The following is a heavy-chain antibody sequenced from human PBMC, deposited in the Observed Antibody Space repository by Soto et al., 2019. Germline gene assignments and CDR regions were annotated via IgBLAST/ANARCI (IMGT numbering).Heavy chain of an antibody. CDR2: IYYSGST. Sequence: QVQLQESGPGLVKPSETLSLTCTVSGGSISSYYWSWIRQPPGKGLEWIGYIYYSGSTNYNPSLKSRVTISVDTSKNQFSLKLSSVTAADTAVYYCARHLRGGGAAAGNELDNWFDPWGQGTLVTVSS. V-gene: IGHV4-59*08. CDR1: GGSISSYY. CDR3: ARHLRGGGAAAGNELDNWFDP. J-gene: IGHJ5*02. D-gene: IGHD6-13*01.